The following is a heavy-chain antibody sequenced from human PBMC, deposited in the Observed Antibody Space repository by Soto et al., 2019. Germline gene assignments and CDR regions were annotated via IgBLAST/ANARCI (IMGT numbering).Heavy chain of an antibody. CDR3: ARDTGYTFASLNY. CDR1: GYTFTDYA. V-gene: IGHV1-3*01. J-gene: IGHJ4*02. CDR2: MHAGVGNT. D-gene: IGHD5-18*01. Sequence: HVELVQSGADVKNPGASVTISCQASGYTFTDYALHWVRQAPGQRLEWMGWMHAGVGNTLYSQKFQGRLTITRDTSASTAYMELNRLTSEDTAIYYCARDTGYTFASLNYWGPGTLVTVSS.